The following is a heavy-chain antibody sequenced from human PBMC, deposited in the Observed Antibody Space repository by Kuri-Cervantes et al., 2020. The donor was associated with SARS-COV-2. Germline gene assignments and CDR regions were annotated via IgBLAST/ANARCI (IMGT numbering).Heavy chain of an antibody. V-gene: IGHV4-59*01. D-gene: IGHD4-17*01. J-gene: IGHJ5*02. Sequence: GSLRLSCTVSGGSISSYYWSWIRQPPGKGLEWIGYIYYSGSTNYDPSLKSRVTISVDTSKNQFSLKLSSVTAADTAVYYCARGGYGDYLSWGQGTLVTVSS. CDR1: GGSISSYY. CDR3: ARGGYGDYLS. CDR2: IYYSGST.